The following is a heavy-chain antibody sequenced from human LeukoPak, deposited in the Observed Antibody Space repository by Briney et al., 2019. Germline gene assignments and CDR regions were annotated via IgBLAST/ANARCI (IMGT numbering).Heavy chain of an antibody. V-gene: IGHV4-34*01. Sequence: SETLSLTCTVSGGSISSYYWSWIRQPPGKGLEWIGEINHSGSTNYNPSLKSRVTISVDTSKNQFSLKLSSVTAADTTVYYCARGGRYSSSWYHDYWGQGTLVTVSS. CDR3: ARGGRYSSSWYHDY. J-gene: IGHJ4*02. CDR2: INHSGST. D-gene: IGHD6-13*01. CDR1: GGSISSYY.